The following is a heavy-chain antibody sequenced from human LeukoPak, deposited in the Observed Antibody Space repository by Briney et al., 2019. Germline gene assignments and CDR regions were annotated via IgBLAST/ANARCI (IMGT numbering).Heavy chain of an antibody. D-gene: IGHD5-12*01. CDR1: GFTFSSYS. Sequence: PGGSLRLSCAASGFTFSSYSMNWVRQAPGKGLEWVSSISSSSSYIYYADSVKGRFTISRDNAKNSLYLQMNSLRAEDTAVYYCARDPHGYSGYAPAALDYWGQGTLVPVSS. CDR2: ISSSSSYI. V-gene: IGHV3-21*01. CDR3: ARDPHGYSGYAPAALDY. J-gene: IGHJ4*02.